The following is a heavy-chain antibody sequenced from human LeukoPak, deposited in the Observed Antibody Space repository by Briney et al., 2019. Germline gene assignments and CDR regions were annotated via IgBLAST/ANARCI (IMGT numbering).Heavy chain of an antibody. D-gene: IGHD3-10*01. V-gene: IGHV4-61*02. CDR3: ARDRGMTTARGVPSWFDP. Sequence: SETLSPTCSVFGDSIASDKYYWNWIRQPAGKGLEWIGRKSTTGTPNYNPSLKSRVIISVDTSKNEFSLKLSSVTAADTAVYFCARDRGMTTARGVPSWFDPWGQGILVTVSS. J-gene: IGHJ5*02. CDR1: GDSIASDKYY. CDR2: KSTTGTP.